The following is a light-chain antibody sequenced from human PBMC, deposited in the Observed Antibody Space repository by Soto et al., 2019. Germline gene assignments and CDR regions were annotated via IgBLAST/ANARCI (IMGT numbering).Light chain of an antibody. V-gene: IGKV1-9*01. CDR1: QGISSY. Sequence: DIQLTQSPSFLSASVGDRVTITCRASQGISSYLAWYQQKPGKAPKLLIYAASTLQSVVPSRFSGSGSGTEFTLTISSLQPEDFATYYCQQLNSYLFTFGPGTKVDIK. J-gene: IGKJ3*01. CDR2: AAS. CDR3: QQLNSYLFT.